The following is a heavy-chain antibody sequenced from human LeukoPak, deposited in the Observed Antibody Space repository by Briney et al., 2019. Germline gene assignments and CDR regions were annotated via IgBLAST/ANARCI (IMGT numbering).Heavy chain of an antibody. CDR2: VSAYNGNT. D-gene: IGHD1-26*01. CDR1: GYSFTSYG. J-gene: IGHJ4*02. CDR3: ARGPLSGSYGDY. Sequence: GASVKVSCKASGYSFTSYGISWVRQAPGQGLEWMGWVSAYNGNTDYAQKFQGRVTMTTDTSTTTAYMELRSLKSDDTAVYYCARGPLSGSYGDYWGQGTLVTVSS. V-gene: IGHV1-18*01.